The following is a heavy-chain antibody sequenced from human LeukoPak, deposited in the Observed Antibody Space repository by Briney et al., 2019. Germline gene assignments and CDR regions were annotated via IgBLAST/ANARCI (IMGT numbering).Heavy chain of an antibody. V-gene: IGHV4-61*02. CDR3: ATQRWVESDTAGWYFDL. J-gene: IGHJ2*01. CDR1: GGSISSGSYY. Sequence: KASETLSLTCTVSGGSISSGSYYWSWIRQPAGKGLEWIGRIYTSGSTNYNPSLKSRVTISVDTSKNQFSLKLTSVTAADTAVYYCATQRWVESDTAGWYFDLWGRGTLVTVSS. CDR2: IYTSGST. D-gene: IGHD5-24*01.